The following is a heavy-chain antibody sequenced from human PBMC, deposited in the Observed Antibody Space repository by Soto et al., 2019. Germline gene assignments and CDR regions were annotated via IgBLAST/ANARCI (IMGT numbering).Heavy chain of an antibody. CDR3: ETRPQAFAY. V-gene: IGHV1-18*01. CDR2: ISTYKGNT. Sequence: QVQLVQSGPEVKKPGASVKVSCKTSGYTFTSYGISWVRQAPGQGLEWRGWISTYKGNTNYAQKFQGRVTMPTDTSTSTAYIALRSLSSDATAVYYCETRPQAFAYWGQGTLVTVSS. J-gene: IGHJ4*02. D-gene: IGHD6-6*01. CDR1: GYTFTSYG.